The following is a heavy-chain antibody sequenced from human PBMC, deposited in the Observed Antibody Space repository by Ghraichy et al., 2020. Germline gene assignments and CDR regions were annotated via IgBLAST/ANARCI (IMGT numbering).Heavy chain of an antibody. D-gene: IGHD3-10*01. Sequence: GESLNISCAASGFTFSSYAMSWVRQAPGKGLEWVSAISGSGGSTYYADSVKGRFTISRDNSKNTLYLQMNSLRAEDTAVYYCAKHDYGSGSYYKLGEGYFDYWGQGTLVTVSS. CDR2: ISGSGGST. V-gene: IGHV3-23*01. J-gene: IGHJ4*02. CDR3: AKHDYGSGSYYKLGEGYFDY. CDR1: GFTFSSYA.